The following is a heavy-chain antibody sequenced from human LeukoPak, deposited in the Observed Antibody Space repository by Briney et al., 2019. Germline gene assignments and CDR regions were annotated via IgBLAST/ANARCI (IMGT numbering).Heavy chain of an antibody. CDR1: GGSFSGYY. CDR3: AGYYYGSSGYYVDY. CDR2: INHSGST. D-gene: IGHD3-22*01. V-gene: IGHV4-34*01. J-gene: IGHJ4*02. Sequence: SETLSLTCAVYGGSFSGYYWSWIRQPPGKGLEWIGEINHSGSTNYNPSLKSRVTISVDTSKNQFSLKLSSVTAADTAVYYCAGYYYGSSGYYVDYWGQGTLVTASS.